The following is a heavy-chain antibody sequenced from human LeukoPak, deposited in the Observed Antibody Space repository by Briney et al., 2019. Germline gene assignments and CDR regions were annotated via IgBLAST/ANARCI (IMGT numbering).Heavy chain of an antibody. J-gene: IGHJ4*02. V-gene: IGHV3-23*01. CDR2: ITGSGGGT. Sequence: GGSLRPSCAASGFTFSNYAMSWVRQAPGKGLEWVSAITGSGGGTYYADSVKGRFTISRDNSKNTLYLQMNSLRAEDTAVYYCAKWGDYDVLTGYYAPDYWGQGTLVTVSS. CDR1: GFTFSNYA. CDR3: AKWGDYDVLTGYYAPDY. D-gene: IGHD3-9*01.